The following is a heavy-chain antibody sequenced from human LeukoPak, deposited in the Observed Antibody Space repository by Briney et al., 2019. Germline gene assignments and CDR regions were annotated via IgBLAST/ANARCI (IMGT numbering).Heavy chain of an antibody. J-gene: IGHJ5*02. CDR1: GFTFSSYW. V-gene: IGHV3-7*01. D-gene: IGHD2-15*01. CDR2: INQDGSEK. CDR3: ARQYCSGGSCYRSGNWFNP. Sequence: AGSLRLTCAASGFTFSSYWMSWVRQAPGKGLEWVANINQDGSEKYYVDSVKGRFTISRDNAKNSLYLQMNSLRAEDTAVYYCARQYCSGGSCYRSGNWFNPWGQGTLVTVSS.